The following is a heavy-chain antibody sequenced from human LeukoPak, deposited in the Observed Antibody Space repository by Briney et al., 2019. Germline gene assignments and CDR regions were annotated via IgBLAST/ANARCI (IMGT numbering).Heavy chain of an antibody. CDR2: INAGNGNT. J-gene: IGHJ4*02. CDR3: ARGRYSSGWYAIDY. D-gene: IGHD6-19*01. CDR1: GYTFTNYA. Sequence: ASVKVSCKASGYTFTNYAMHWVRQAPGQRREWMGWINAGNGNTKYSQKFQGRVTITRNTSASTAYMELSSLRSADPAVYFCARGRYSSGWYAIDYWGQGTLVTVSS. V-gene: IGHV1-3*01.